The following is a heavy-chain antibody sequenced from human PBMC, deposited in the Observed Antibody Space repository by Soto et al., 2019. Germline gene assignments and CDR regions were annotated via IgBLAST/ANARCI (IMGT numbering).Heavy chain of an antibody. CDR3: ARGGYCSSASCYSDYYGMDV. Sequence: EVQLVESGGGLVQPGGSLRLSCAASGFTFSDHYMDWVRQAPGKGLEWVGRTRNKANSYTTEYAASVKGRFTISRDDSKNSLYLHMNSLKTEDTAVYYCARGGYCSSASCYSDYYGMDVWGQGTTVTVSS. J-gene: IGHJ6*02. D-gene: IGHD2-2*01. CDR1: GFTFSDHY. CDR2: TRNKANSYTT. V-gene: IGHV3-72*01.